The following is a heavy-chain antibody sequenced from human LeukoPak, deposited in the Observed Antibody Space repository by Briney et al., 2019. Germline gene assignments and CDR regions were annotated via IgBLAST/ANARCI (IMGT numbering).Heavy chain of an antibody. J-gene: IGHJ4*02. CDR2: IYYSGST. Sequence: SETLSLTCTVSGGSISSSSYYWGWIRQPPGKGLEWIGNIYYSGSTYYNPSLKSRVTISVDTSKNQFSLKLSSVAAADTAVYYCAGQDYGDYAFDYWGQGTLVTVSS. CDR3: AGQDYGDYAFDY. CDR1: GGSISSSSYY. V-gene: IGHV4-39*01. D-gene: IGHD4-17*01.